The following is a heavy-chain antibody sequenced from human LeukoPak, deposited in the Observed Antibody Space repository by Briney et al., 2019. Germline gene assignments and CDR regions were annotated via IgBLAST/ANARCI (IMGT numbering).Heavy chain of an antibody. CDR1: GGTLSSYA. CDR3: ARRGLTYYYDSSGYSPPGGFDY. D-gene: IGHD3-22*01. V-gene: IGHV1-69*05. Sequence: GASVKVSCMASGGTLSSYAISWVRQAPGQGLEWMGGIIPIFGTSNYAQKFQGRGTMTRDMSTSTVYMELSSLRSEDTVVYYCARRGLTYYYDSSGYSPPGGFDYWGQGTLVTVSS. CDR2: IIPIFGTS. J-gene: IGHJ4*02.